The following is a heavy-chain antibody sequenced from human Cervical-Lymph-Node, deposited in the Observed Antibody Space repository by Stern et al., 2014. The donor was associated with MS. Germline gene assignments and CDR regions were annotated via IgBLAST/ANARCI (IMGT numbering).Heavy chain of an antibody. CDR2: IYPGASDT. D-gene: IGHD2-2*01. V-gene: IGHV5-51*03. CDR3: AKARYVQALSDAFDI. J-gene: IGHJ3*02. CDR1: GFSFTTHW. Sequence: EVQLVESGAEVKKPGESLKISCEGSGFSFTTHWIAWVRQMPGEGLEWMGIIYPGASDTRYSPSFQRRVTLSADKSISTAYLQWKSLTASDTAMYYCAKARYVQALSDAFDIWGQGTMVTVSS.